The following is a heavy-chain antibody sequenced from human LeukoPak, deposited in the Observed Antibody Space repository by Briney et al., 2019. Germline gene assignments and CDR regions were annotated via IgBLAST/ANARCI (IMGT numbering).Heavy chain of an antibody. J-gene: IGHJ5*02. CDR3: ARGAWFDP. Sequence: SETLSLTCNVLGGSIGSYYWSWIRQPAGKGLEWIGRIFHSGSTNYNPSLKSRVIMSVDTSKNQFSLKLTSVTAADTVVYYCARGAWFDPWGLGTLVTVSS. V-gene: IGHV4-4*07. CDR1: GGSIGSYY. CDR2: IFHSGST.